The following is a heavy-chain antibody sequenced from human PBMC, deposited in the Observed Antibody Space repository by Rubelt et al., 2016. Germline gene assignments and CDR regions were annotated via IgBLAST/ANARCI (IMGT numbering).Heavy chain of an antibody. CDR3: ARLPPHSYYYGSGRGAFDI. CDR2: IYTSGST. D-gene: IGHD3-10*01. V-gene: IGHV4-39*07. J-gene: IGHJ3*02. Sequence: QLQLQESGPGLVKPSETLSLTCTVSGGSISSSSYYWGWIRQPPGKGLEWIGRIYTSGSTNYNPSLKSRVTMSVDTSKNQFSLKLSSVTAADTAMYYCARLPPHSYYYGSGRGAFDIWGQGTMVTVSS. CDR1: GGSISSSSYY.